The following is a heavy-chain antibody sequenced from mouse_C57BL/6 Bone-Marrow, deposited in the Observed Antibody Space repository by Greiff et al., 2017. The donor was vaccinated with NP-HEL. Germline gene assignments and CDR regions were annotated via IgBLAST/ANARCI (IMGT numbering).Heavy chain of an antibody. V-gene: IGHV2-6-1*01. Sequence: VKLVESGPGLVAPSQSLSITCTVSGFSLTSYGVHWVRQPPGKGLAWLVVIWSDGSTTYNSALKSRLSISKDNSKSQVFLKMNSLQTDDTAMYYCARHGGGDYYAMDYWGQGTSVTVSS. CDR2: IWSDGST. CDR1: GFSLTSYG. J-gene: IGHJ4*01. CDR3: ARHGGGDYYAMDY.